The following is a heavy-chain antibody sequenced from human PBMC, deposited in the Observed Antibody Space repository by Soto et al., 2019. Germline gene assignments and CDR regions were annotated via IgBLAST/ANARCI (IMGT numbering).Heavy chain of an antibody. CDR1: GFTFSSYG. J-gene: IGHJ4*02. Sequence: QVQLVESGGGVVQPGRSLRLSCAASGFTFSSYGMHWVRQAPGKGLEWVAVIWYDGSNKYYADSVKGRFTISRDNSKNTLYLQMNSRRAGDTAVYYCARDLRGGGRITIFGVEEYEGFDYWGQGTLVTVSS. CDR2: IWYDGSNK. D-gene: IGHD3-3*01. CDR3: ARDLRGGGRITIFGVEEYEGFDY. V-gene: IGHV3-33*01.